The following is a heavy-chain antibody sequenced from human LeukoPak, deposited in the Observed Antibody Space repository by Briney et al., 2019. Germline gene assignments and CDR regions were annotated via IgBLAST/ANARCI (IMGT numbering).Heavy chain of an antibody. CDR3: ARDLRSGGSCYFDY. Sequence: GGSLRLSCAAPGFTFSSYEMNWVRQAPGKGLEWVSYISSSVSTIYYADSVKGRFTISRDNAKNSLYLQMNSLRAEGTAVYYCARDLRSGGSCYFDYWGQGTLVTVSS. D-gene: IGHD2-15*01. J-gene: IGHJ4*02. V-gene: IGHV3-48*03. CDR2: ISSSVSTI. CDR1: GFTFSSYE.